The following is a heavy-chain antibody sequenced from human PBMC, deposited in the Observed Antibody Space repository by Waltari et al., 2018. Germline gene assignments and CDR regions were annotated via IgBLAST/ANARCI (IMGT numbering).Heavy chain of an antibody. V-gene: IGHV4-38-2*01. D-gene: IGHD6-6*01. CDR2: IYHSGST. J-gene: IGHJ4*02. CDR1: GYSISSGYY. Sequence: QVQLQESGPGLVKPSETLSLTCAVSGYSISSGYYWGWIRQPPGKGLEWIGSIYHSGSTSYNPSLKSRVTISVDTSKNQFSLKLSSVTAADTAVYYCASGIAARSQSIDYWGQGTLVTVSS. CDR3: ASGIAARSQSIDY.